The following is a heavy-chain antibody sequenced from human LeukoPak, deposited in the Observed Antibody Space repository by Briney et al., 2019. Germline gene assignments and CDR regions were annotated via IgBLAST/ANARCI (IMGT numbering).Heavy chain of an antibody. V-gene: IGHV4-39*07. CDR3: ARVVGYCSGGSCSRNYYYGMDV. D-gene: IGHD2-15*01. CDR2: IYYSGST. CDR1: GGSISSSSYY. Sequence: SETLSLTCTVSGGSISSSSYYWGWIRQPPGTGLEWIVSIYYSGSTYYNPSLKSRVTISVDTSKNQFSLKLSSVTAADTAVYYCARVVGYCSGGSCSRNYYYGMDVWGQGTTVTVSS. J-gene: IGHJ6*02.